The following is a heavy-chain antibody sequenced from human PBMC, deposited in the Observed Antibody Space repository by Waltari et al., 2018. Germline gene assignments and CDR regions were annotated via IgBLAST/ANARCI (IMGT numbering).Heavy chain of an antibody. Sequence: DVELVESGGGLVMPGGSLRLSCAASGFHFNIYSMNWFLQAPGKGLEWVASMSSRSIYIFYADSVKGRFTISRDNAKNSLYLQMDSLRAEDTAVYYCARDLDCTVTTCERDDGFDLWGQGTVVTVSS. J-gene: IGHJ3*01. CDR3: ARDLDCTVTTCERDDGFDL. CDR1: GFHFNIYS. V-gene: IGHV3-21*01. CDR2: MSSRSIYI. D-gene: IGHD2-21*02.